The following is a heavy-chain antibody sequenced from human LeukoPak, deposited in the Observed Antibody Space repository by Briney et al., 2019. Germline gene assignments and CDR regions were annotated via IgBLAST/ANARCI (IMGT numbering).Heavy chain of an antibody. CDR3: ARDNSVGDNAWWFDP. D-gene: IGHD1-26*01. CDR1: GYTFTSYG. J-gene: IGHJ5*02. V-gene: IGHV1-46*01. CDR2: INPTGGST. Sequence: ASVKVSCKASGYTFTSYGISWVRQAPGQGLEWMGLINPTGGSTGYAQKFQGRVTMTRDMSTSTDYMELSSLRSEDTAIYYCARDNSVGDNAWWFDPWGQGTLVTVSS.